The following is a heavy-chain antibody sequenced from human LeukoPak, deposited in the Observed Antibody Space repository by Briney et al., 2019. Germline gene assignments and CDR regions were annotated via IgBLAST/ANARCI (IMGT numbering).Heavy chain of an antibody. V-gene: IGHV4-39*01. Sequence: PSETLSLTCTASGGSINSGTHYWGWVRQPPGKGLEWIGSIFYRGTLFYSPSLKSRVTVSIDTSKNQFSLKLSSVTAADTAVYYCARHDYDLLTGYTINWFDPWGQGTLVTVSS. CDR2: IFYRGTL. D-gene: IGHD3-9*01. CDR3: ARHDYDLLTGYTINWFDP. J-gene: IGHJ5*02. CDR1: GGSINSGTHY.